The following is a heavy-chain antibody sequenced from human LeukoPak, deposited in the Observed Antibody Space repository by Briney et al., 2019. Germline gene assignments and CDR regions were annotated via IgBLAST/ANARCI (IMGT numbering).Heavy chain of an antibody. Sequence: GGSLSLSCSASGFTFKSYAMHWVRQAPGKGLEYVSSINTNGANTYYADSVKGRFTISRDNSKNTVYLQMNSLRGEDTAVYFCARGWVVATGGFDMWGQGTMVTVSS. D-gene: IGHD2-8*02. CDR1: GFTFKSYA. V-gene: IGHV3-64*04. J-gene: IGHJ3*02. CDR2: INTNGANT. CDR3: ARGWVVATGGFDM.